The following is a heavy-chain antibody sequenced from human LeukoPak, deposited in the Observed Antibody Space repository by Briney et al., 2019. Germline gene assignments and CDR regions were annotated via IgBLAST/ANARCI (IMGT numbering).Heavy chain of an antibody. Sequence: EASVKISCKVSGYTFTDYYMHWVQQAPGKGLEWMGLVDPEDGETIYAEKFQGRVTITADTSTDTAYMELSSLRSEDTAVYYCATLPMIAAPENNWCDPWGQGTLVTVSS. CDR1: GYTFTDYY. CDR3: ATLPMIAAPENNWCDP. CDR2: VDPEDGET. D-gene: IGHD2-21*01. V-gene: IGHV1-69-2*01. J-gene: IGHJ5*02.